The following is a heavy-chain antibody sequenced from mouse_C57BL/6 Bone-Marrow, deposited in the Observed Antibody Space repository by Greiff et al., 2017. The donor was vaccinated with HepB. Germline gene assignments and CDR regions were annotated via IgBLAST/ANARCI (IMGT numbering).Heavy chain of an antibody. CDR3: ARDRFDYYFDY. D-gene: IGHD2-14*01. J-gene: IGHJ2*01. V-gene: IGHV5-6*01. CDR1: GFTFSTSG. Sequence: EVKLVESGGDLVKPGGSLKLSCAASGFTFSTSGMSWVRQTPDRRLEWVATISTGGTYTYYADSVKGRFTISRDTAKSTLFLQMSSLKSEDTAIYYCARDRFDYYFDYWGQGTTFTVSS. CDR2: ISTGGTYT.